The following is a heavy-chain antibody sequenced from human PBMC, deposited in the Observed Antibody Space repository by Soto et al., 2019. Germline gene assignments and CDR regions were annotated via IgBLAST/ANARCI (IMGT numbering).Heavy chain of an antibody. CDR1: GFTFSSYA. Sequence: QVPLVESGGGVVQPGRSLRLSCAASGFTFSSYAMHWVRQAPGKGLEWVAVISYDGSNKYYADSVKGRFTISRDNSKNTLYLQMNSLRAEDTAVYYCARDRVAAAGTGHYYYYYGMDVWGQGTTVTVSS. CDR2: ISYDGSNK. CDR3: ARDRVAAAGTGHYYYYYGMDV. D-gene: IGHD6-13*01. V-gene: IGHV3-30-3*01. J-gene: IGHJ6*02.